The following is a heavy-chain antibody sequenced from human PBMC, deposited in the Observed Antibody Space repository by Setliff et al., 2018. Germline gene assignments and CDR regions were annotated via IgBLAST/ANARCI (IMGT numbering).Heavy chain of an antibody. CDR1: GGSISSGDYY. Sequence: PSETLSLTCTVSGGSISSGDYYWSWIRQPPGKGLEWIGYIYYSGSTYYNPSLKSRVTISVDTSKNQFSLKLSSVTAADTAVYYCARGRGELFPDHFEYWGQGTLVTVSS. J-gene: IGHJ4*02. CDR3: ARGRGELFPDHFEY. CDR2: IYYSGST. V-gene: IGHV4-30-4*08. D-gene: IGHD3-10*01.